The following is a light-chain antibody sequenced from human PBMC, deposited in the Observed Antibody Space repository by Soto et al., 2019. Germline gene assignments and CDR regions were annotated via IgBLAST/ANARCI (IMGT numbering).Light chain of an antibody. V-gene: IGLV2-14*01. J-gene: IGLJ2*01. CDR3: SSYTSSSTLVL. Sequence: QSALTQPASVSGSPGQSSTISSTGTSSDVGGYNYVSWYQQHPGKAPKLMIYDVSNRPSGVSNRFSGSKSGNTASLTISGLQAEDEADYYCSSYTSSSTLVLFGGGTKLTVL. CDR1: SSDVGGYNY. CDR2: DVS.